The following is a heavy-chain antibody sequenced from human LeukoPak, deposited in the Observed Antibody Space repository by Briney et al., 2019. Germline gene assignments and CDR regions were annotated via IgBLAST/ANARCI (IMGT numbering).Heavy chain of an antibody. CDR3: ARNIVATIAVAGNFDY. CDR1: GYTFTSYD. CDR2: INLNSGHT. Sequence: ASVKVSCKASGYTFTSYDINWVRQATGQGPEWMGWINLNSGHTGFAQKFQGRVTLTWDTSISTAYMELSSLTSEDTAVYYCARNIVATIAVAGNFDYWGQGTLVTVSS. J-gene: IGHJ4*02. D-gene: IGHD6-19*01. V-gene: IGHV1-8*01.